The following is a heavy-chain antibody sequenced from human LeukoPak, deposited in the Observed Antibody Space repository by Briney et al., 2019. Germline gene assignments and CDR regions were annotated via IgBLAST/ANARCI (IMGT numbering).Heavy chain of an antibody. J-gene: IGHJ3*02. V-gene: IGHV3-21*01. CDR1: GFTFCSFR. CDR2: ISSSSSYI. Sequence: GGSLRLSCAASGFTFCSFRLQWLPQAPGKGLVGVSSISSSSSYIYYADTEKGRFTICRDNAKNSLYLQMDSLRAEDTAVYYCAREYPARAFDIWGQGTMVTVSS. CDR3: AREYPARAFDI.